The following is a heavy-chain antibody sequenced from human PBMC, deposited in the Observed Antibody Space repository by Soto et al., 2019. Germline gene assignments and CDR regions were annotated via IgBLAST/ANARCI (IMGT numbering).Heavy chain of an antibody. Sequence: SETLSLTCTVSGGSISSYFWGWIRQPPGKGLEWIGSIYYSGSTYYNPSLKSRVTVSVDTSKNQFSLKLSSVTAADTAVYYCARHPSDFWFDPWGQGTLVTLSS. CDR1: GGSISSYF. CDR2: IYYSGST. CDR3: ARHPSDFWFDP. J-gene: IGHJ5*02. V-gene: IGHV4-39*01. D-gene: IGHD2-21*02.